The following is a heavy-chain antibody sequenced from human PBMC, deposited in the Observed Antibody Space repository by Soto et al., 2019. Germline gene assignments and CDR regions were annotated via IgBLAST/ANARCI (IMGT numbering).Heavy chain of an antibody. CDR1: GFTFSDYY. CDR2: ISNAGGAT. J-gene: IGHJ4*02. CDR3: ARRGSTVTFTY. V-gene: IGHV3-11*01. D-gene: IGHD4-17*01. Sequence: QVQLVESGGGLVKPGGSLRLSCAASGFTFSDYYMTWIRQAPGKGLEWISYISNAGGATSYADSVKGRFTISRDNAKNSLFLQMNNLGAEDTAVYYCARRGSTVTFTYWGQGTLVTVSS.